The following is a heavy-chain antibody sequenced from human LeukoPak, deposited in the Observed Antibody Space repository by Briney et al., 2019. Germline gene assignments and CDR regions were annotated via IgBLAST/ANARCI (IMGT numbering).Heavy chain of an antibody. CDR1: GFTFSSYG. V-gene: IGHV3-23*01. Sequence: PGGSLRLSCAASGFTFSSYGMSWVRQAPGKGLEWVSAISGSGGSTYYADSVKGRFTISRDNSKNTLYLQMNSLRAEDTAVYYCAKDRTRYYYDSSGLDAFDIWGQGTMVTVSS. CDR3: AKDRTRYYYDSSGLDAFDI. D-gene: IGHD3-22*01. CDR2: ISGSGGST. J-gene: IGHJ3*02.